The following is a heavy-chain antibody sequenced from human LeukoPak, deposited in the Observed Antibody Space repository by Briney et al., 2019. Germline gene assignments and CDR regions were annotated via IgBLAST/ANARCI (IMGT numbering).Heavy chain of an antibody. D-gene: IGHD1-14*01. CDR1: GFTFSSYW. Sequence: GGSLRLSCAASGFTFSSYWMHWARQAPGKGLVWVSRINPGGSSIAYADSVKGRFTISRDNAKNTPYLQMDSLRAEDTAVYYCARSNQADDYWGQGTLVTVSS. CDR3: ARSNQADDY. J-gene: IGHJ4*02. CDR2: INPGGSSI. V-gene: IGHV3-74*01.